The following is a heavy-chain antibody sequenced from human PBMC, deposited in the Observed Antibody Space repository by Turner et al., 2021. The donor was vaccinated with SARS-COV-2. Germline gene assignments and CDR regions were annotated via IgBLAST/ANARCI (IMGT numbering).Heavy chain of an antibody. CDR3: ARDFDDFWSGYYGRAFDI. J-gene: IGHJ3*02. Sequence: EVQLVESGRGLVKPGGSLRLSCAASGFTFSSYSMNWVRQAPGKGLEWVSSISSRISYIYYADSVKGRFTISRDNAKNSLFLQMNSLRAEDTAVYYCARDFDDFWSGYYGRAFDIWGQGTMVTVSS. CDR2: ISSRISYI. D-gene: IGHD3-3*01. CDR1: GFTFSSYS. V-gene: IGHV3-21*01.